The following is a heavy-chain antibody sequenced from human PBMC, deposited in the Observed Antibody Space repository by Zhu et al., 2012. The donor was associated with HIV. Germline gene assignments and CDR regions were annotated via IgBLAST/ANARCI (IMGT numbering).Heavy chain of an antibody. D-gene: IGHD6-13*01. Sequence: QVQLQESGPGLVKPSETLSLTCTVSGGSISSSSYYWDWIRQPPGKGLEWIGSIYYSGSTYYNPSLKSRVTISVDTSKNQFSLKLSSVTAADTAVYYCAIIEAGSRKEYYFDYWGQGTLVTGLL. J-gene: IGHJ4*02. CDR3: AIIEAGSRKEYYFDY. V-gene: IGHV4-39*07. CDR1: GGSISSSSYY. CDR2: IYYSGST.